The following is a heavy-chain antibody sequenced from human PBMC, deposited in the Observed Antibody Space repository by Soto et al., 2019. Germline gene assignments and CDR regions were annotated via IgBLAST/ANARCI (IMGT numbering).Heavy chain of an antibody. CDR2: IYYSGSS. J-gene: IGHJ5*02. V-gene: IGHV4-59*01. D-gene: IGHD5-12*01. Sequence: SETLSLTCTVSGGSMSSYYWSWIRQPPGKGLEWFGYIYYSGSSNYNPSLKSRVTISVDTSKNQFSLKLSSVTAADTAVYYCARLKGGQWLRGWFDPWGQGTLVTVSS. CDR1: GGSMSSYY. CDR3: ARLKGGQWLRGWFDP.